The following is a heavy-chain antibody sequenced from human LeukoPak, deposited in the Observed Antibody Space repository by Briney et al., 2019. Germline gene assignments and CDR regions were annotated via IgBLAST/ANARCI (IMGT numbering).Heavy chain of an antibody. CDR1: GFTFSSYS. V-gene: IGHV3-7*03. Sequence: GGSPRLSCAASGFTFSSYSMNWVRQAPGKGLEWVANIKEDGTETYYVDSVKGRFTISRDNAKNSLYLQMNSLRVEDTAVYYCAKEGRSLQTYWGQGTLVTVSS. D-gene: IGHD5-24*01. CDR3: AKEGRSLQTY. J-gene: IGHJ4*02. CDR2: IKEDGTET.